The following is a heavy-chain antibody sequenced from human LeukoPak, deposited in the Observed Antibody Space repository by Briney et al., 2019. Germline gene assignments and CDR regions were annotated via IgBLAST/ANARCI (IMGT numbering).Heavy chain of an antibody. CDR1: GFTFSSYA. D-gene: IGHD1-26*01. Sequence: GTSLRLSCAASGFTFSSYAMSWVRQAPGKGLEWVSAISGSGGSTYYADSVKGRFTISRDNSKNTLYLQMNSLRAEDTAVYYCAKHSGSYLYCFDYWGQGTLVTVSS. CDR2: ISGSGGST. J-gene: IGHJ4*02. V-gene: IGHV3-23*01. CDR3: AKHSGSYLYCFDY.